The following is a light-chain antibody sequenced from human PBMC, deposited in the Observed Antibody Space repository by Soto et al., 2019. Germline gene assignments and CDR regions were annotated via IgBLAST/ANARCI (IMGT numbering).Light chain of an antibody. CDR3: QQYGRSPFP. CDR1: QSVGSN. CDR2: GAS. Sequence: EIVMTQSPATLSVSPGERATLSCRASQSVGSNLAWYQQKPGQAPRLLIYGASTRATDIPARFSGSGSGTEFALTINSLQSEDFAVYYCQQYGRSPFPFGPGTKVDIK. J-gene: IGKJ3*01. V-gene: IGKV3-15*01.